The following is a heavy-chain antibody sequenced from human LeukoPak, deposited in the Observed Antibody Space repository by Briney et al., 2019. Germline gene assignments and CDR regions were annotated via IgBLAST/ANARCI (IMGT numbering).Heavy chain of an antibody. CDR1: GFTFSSYD. Sequence: GGSLRLSCAASGFTFSSYDMNWLRQAPGKGLEWVSYISTSGSTIYYADSVKGRFTISRDNAKNSLYLQMNSLRAEDTAVYYCARDGYNWNLGYDYWGQGTLVTVSS. D-gene: IGHD1-7*01. J-gene: IGHJ4*02. CDR3: ARDGYNWNLGYDY. V-gene: IGHV3-48*03. CDR2: ISTSGSTI.